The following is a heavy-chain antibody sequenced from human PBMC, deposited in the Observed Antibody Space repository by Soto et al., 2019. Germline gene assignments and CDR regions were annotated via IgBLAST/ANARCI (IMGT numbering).Heavy chain of an antibody. J-gene: IGHJ5*02. V-gene: IGHV1-69*13. Sequence: SVKVSCKASGGTFSSYAISWVRQAPGQGLEWMGGIIPILGTASYAQKFQGRVTITADESTSTAYMELSSLRSEDTAVYYCARESLGITMVRANWFDPWCQGTLVTVSS. CDR2: IIPILGTA. CDR1: GGTFSSYA. CDR3: ARESLGITMVRANWFDP. D-gene: IGHD3-10*01.